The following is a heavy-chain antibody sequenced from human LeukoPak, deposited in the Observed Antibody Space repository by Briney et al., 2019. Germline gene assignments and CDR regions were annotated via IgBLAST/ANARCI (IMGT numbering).Heavy chain of an antibody. D-gene: IGHD2-15*01. CDR1: GYTFTGYY. CDR2: INPNSGGT. CDR3: ASLGRYCSGGSCYLYFDY. Sequence: ASVKVSCKASGYTFTGYYMHWVRQAPGQGLGWMGRINPNSGGTNYAQKFQGRVTMTRDTSISTAYMELSRLRSDDTAVYYCASLGRYCSGGSCYLYFDYWGQGTLVTVSS. J-gene: IGHJ4*02. V-gene: IGHV1-2*06.